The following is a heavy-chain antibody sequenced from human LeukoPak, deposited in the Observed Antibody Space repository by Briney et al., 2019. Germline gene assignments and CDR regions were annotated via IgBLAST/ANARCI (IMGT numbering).Heavy chain of an antibody. V-gene: IGHV4-34*01. J-gene: IGHJ4*02. CDR2: INHSGST. D-gene: IGHD2-15*01. CDR1: GGSFSGYY. Sequence: PSETLSLTCAVYGGSFSGYYWSWIRQPPGKGLEWIGGINHSGSTNYNPSLKSRVTISVDTSKNQFSLKLSSVTAADTAVYYCARGSSADCSGGSCYDRGGYYFDYWGQGTLVTVSS. CDR3: ARGSSADCSGGSCYDRGGYYFDY.